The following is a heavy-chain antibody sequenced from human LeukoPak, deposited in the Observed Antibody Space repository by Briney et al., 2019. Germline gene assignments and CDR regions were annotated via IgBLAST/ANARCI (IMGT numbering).Heavy chain of an antibody. Sequence: GASVEVSCKASGGTFSSYAISWVRQAPGQGLEWMGRIIPILGIANYAQKFQGRVTITADKSTSTAYMELSSLRSEDTAVYYCAVAHYYDSRTRAFDIWGQGTMVTVSS. V-gene: IGHV1-69*04. D-gene: IGHD3-22*01. J-gene: IGHJ3*02. CDR2: IIPILGIA. CDR3: AVAHYYDSRTRAFDI. CDR1: GGTFSSYA.